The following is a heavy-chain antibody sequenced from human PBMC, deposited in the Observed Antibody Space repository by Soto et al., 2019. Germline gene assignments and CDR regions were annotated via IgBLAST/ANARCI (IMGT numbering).Heavy chain of an antibody. J-gene: IGHJ4*02. CDR1: GGSFSGYY. Sequence: QVQLQQWGAGLLKPSETLSLTCAVYGGSFSGYYWSWIRQPPGKGLEWIGEINHSGSTNYNPSLKSRVTISVDKSKSQFSLKLSSVTAADTAVYYCARGLIVATPHYWGQGTLVTVSS. CDR2: INHSGST. CDR3: ARGLIVATPHY. D-gene: IGHD5-12*01. V-gene: IGHV4-34*01.